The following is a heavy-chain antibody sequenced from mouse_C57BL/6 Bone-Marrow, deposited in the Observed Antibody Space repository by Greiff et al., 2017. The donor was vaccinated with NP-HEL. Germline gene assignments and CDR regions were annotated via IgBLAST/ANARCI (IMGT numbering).Heavy chain of an antibody. CDR3: ARAIYDGYYFY. CDR1: GYAFTNYL. V-gene: IGHV1-54*01. CDR2: INPGSGGT. Sequence: VKLMESGAELVRPGTSVKVSCKASGYAFTNYLIEWVKQRPGQGLEWIGVINPGSGGTNYNEKFKGKATLTADKSSSTAYMQLSSLTSEDSAVYFCARAIYDGYYFYWGQGTLVTVSA. D-gene: IGHD2-3*01. J-gene: IGHJ3*01.